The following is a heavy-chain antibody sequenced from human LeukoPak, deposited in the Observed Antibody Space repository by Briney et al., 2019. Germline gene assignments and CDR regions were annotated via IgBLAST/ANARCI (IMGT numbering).Heavy chain of an antibody. Sequence: PGGSLRLSCAASGFTFSTYAMSWVRQAPGKGLEWVSSISNSGGSTYYADSVKGRFTISRDNSKNTLVLQMNSLRAEDTAVYYCTTYYYDSSGYYYPYYFHYWGQGTLVTVSS. V-gene: IGHV3-23*01. J-gene: IGHJ4*02. CDR1: GFTFSTYA. CDR3: TTYYYDSSGYYYPYYFHY. D-gene: IGHD3-22*01. CDR2: ISNSGGST.